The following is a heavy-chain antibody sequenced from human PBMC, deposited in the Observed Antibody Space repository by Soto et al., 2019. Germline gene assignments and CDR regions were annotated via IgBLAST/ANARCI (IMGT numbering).Heavy chain of an antibody. D-gene: IGHD5-18*01. Sequence: GGSLRLSCAASGFTFSTYAMSWVRQAPGKGLEWVSTIDNSGGITYYADSVKGRFTISRDNSKSTLYLQMNSLRAEDTAVYYCAKGGYNYGFLFDCWGQGTLVTVS. CDR2: IDNSGGIT. CDR1: GFTFSTYA. CDR3: AKGGYNYGFLFDC. V-gene: IGHV3-23*05. J-gene: IGHJ4*02.